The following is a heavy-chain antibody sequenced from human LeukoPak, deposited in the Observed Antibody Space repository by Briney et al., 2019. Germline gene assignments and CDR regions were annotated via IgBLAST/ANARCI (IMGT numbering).Heavy chain of an antibody. CDR2: IYYNGGT. D-gene: IGHD7-27*01. CDR1: GGSISSGGYY. J-gene: IGHJ4*02. CDR3: ARATSPGYYFDY. V-gene: IGHV4-31*03. Sequence: SETLSLTCTVSGGSISSGGYYWSWLRQHPGTGLEWIAYIYYNGGTYYNPPLKSRVTISIDTSKNQFSLKLSSVTAADTAVYFCARATSPGYYFDYWGQGTLVTVSS.